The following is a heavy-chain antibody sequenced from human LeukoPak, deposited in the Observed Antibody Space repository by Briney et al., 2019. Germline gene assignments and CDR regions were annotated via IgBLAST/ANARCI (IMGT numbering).Heavy chain of an antibody. CDR1: GGSLSSYY. CDR2: IYYSGST. D-gene: IGHD3-22*01. Sequence: SETLSLTCTVSGGSLSSYYWSWIRQPPGKGLEWIGYIYYSGSTNYNPSLKSRVTISVDTSKNQFSLKLSSVTAADTAVYYCARGYDSSGYYWDYWGQGTLVTVSS. CDR3: ARGYDSSGYYWDY. J-gene: IGHJ4*02. V-gene: IGHV4-59*01.